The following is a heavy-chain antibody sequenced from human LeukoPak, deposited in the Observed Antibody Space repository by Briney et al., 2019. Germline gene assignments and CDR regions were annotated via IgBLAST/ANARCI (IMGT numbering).Heavy chain of an antibody. CDR3: ASLMTTVTKGEDFDY. CDR1: GGSFSGYY. D-gene: IGHD4-17*01. V-gene: IGHV4-34*01. CDR2: INHSGST. J-gene: IGHJ4*02. Sequence: SETLSLTCAVYGGSFSGYYWSWIRQPPGKGLEWIGEINHSGSTNYNPSLKSRVTISVDTSKNQFSLKLSSVTAADTAVYYCASLMTTVTKGEDFDYWGQGTLVTVSS.